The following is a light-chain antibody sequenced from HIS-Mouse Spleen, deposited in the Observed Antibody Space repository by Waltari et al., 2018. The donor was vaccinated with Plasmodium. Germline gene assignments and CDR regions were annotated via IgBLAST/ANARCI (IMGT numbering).Light chain of an antibody. J-gene: IGLJ3*02. Sequence: YQLTQPPSVSVSPGQTASITCSGAAFPKKLDYWYQQKSGQATVLVIYEASKRPSGIPERFSGSSSGTMATLTISGAQVEDEADYYCYSTDSSGNHRVFGGGTKLTVL. CDR3: YSTDSSGNHRV. CDR1: AFPKKL. CDR2: EAS. V-gene: IGLV3-10*01.